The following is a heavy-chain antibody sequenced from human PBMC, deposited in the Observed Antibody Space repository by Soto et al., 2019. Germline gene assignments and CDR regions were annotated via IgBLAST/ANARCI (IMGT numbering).Heavy chain of an antibody. D-gene: IGHD7-27*01. CDR2: IYTGGDT. J-gene: IGHJ4*02. Sequence: GGSLRLSCVASGFTVSSNYMSWVRQAPGKGLEWVSVIYTGGDTYYADSVKGRFTISRDNSKNTLYLQMNSLRAEDTAVYYCARDRWGQYFDYWGQGTLVTVSS. CDR1: GFTVSSNY. CDR3: ARDRWGQYFDY. V-gene: IGHV3-53*01.